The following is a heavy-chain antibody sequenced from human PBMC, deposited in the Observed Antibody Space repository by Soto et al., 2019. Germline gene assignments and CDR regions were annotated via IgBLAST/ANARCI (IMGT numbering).Heavy chain of an antibody. CDR1: GGSISSSSYY. CDR3: ARTEQWLVNNWFDP. V-gene: IGHV4-39*01. J-gene: IGHJ5*02. Sequence: QLQLQESGPGLVKPSETLSLTCTVSGGSISSSSYYWGWIRQPPGKGLEWIGSIYYSGSTYYNPSLKSRVTISVDTSKNQFSLNLSYLTAADTAVYYCARTEQWLVNNWFDPWGQGTLVTVSS. CDR2: IYYSGST. D-gene: IGHD6-19*01.